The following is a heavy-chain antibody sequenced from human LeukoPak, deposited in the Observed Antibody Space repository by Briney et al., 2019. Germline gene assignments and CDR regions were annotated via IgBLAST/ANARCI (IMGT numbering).Heavy chain of an antibody. V-gene: IGHV3-53*01. CDR2: IYSGSST. CDR3: ARDRSSGWYVYDY. J-gene: IGHJ4*02. Sequence: PGRSLRLSCVASGFTVSSNYMSWVRQAPGKGLEWVSVIYSGSSTYYAESVKGRFTISRNTSKNTLYLQMNSLRADDTAVYYCARDRSSGWYVYDYWGQGTLVTVSS. CDR1: GFTVSSNY. D-gene: IGHD6-19*01.